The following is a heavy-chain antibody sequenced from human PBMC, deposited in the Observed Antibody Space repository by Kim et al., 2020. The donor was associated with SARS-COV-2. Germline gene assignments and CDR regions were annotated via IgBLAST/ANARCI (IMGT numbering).Heavy chain of an antibody. CDR3: AREASRGASFDY. J-gene: IGHJ4*02. D-gene: IGHD3-10*01. Sequence: KYSQNFQGRVTITSDTSATTAYMELSSLRSEDTAVYYCAREASRGASFDYWGQGTLVTVSS. V-gene: IGHV1-3*01.